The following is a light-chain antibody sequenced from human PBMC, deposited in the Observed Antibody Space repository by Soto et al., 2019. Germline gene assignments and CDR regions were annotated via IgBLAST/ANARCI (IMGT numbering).Light chain of an antibody. V-gene: IGKV1-12*01. CDR2: AAS. CDR3: QQAHSFPFT. CDR1: QGINSY. J-gene: IGKJ2*01. Sequence: DIQLTQSPSSVSASVGDRVTITCRASQGINSYLAWFQQKPGKAPKLLIYAASSLHSGVPFRFSGRRSGTDFTLTISSLQPGDFATYYCQQAHSFPFTFGQGTKLEI.